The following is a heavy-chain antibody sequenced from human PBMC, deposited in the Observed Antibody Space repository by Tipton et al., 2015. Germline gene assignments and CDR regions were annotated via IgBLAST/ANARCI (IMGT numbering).Heavy chain of an antibody. CDR1: GASISSTSYY. D-gene: IGHD6-13*01. CDR2: IYDSGST. CDR3: ARSLFPETAGLENWFDP. Sequence: TLSLTCTVSGASISSTSYYWGWIRQPPGKGLEWIGSIYDSGSTYYNPPLRSRVTISVDTSKNQFSLRLSSVTAADTAVYYCARSLFPETAGLENWFDPWGQGTLVTVSS. V-gene: IGHV4-39*01. J-gene: IGHJ5*02.